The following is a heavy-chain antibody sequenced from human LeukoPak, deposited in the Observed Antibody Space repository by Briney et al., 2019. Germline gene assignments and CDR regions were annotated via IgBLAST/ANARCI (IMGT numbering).Heavy chain of an antibody. Sequence: ESLKISCKGSGYIFTNHWIGWVRQMPGKGLKWMGVMYPGDSDTRYNPSFQGQVTISADKSINTAYLQWSSLKASDTAMYYCARYGSYFDYWGQGTLVTVSS. CDR2: MYPGDSDT. V-gene: IGHV5-51*01. CDR3: ARYGSYFDY. D-gene: IGHD4-17*01. J-gene: IGHJ4*02. CDR1: GYIFTNHW.